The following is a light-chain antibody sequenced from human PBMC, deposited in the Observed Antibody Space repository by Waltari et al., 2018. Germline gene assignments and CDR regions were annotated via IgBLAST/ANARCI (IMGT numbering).Light chain of an antibody. CDR2: ATS. CDR1: QSVRNF. V-gene: IGKV1-39*01. CDR3: LQATQFPLT. J-gene: IGKJ4*01. Sequence: DIQMTQSPSSLSASVGDRVTITCRASQSVRNFLNWYQQEPGKAPKLLIYATSSLQTGVPDRFSGSGAGTEFTLKISRVEAEDVGVYFCLQATQFPLTFGGGTKLEIK.